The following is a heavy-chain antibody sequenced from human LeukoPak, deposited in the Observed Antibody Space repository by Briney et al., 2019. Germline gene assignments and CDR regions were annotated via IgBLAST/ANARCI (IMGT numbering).Heavy chain of an antibody. CDR2: INPNSGGT. J-gene: IGHJ5*02. D-gene: IGHD5-18*01. V-gene: IGHV1-2*02. Sequence: ASVKVSFKASGYTFTGYYMHWVRQAPGQGLEWMGWINPNSGGTNYAQKFQGRVTMTRDTSIGTAYMELSRLRSDDTAVYYCAREGGYSPGVWFDPWGQGTLVTVSS. CDR3: AREGGYSPGVWFDP. CDR1: GYTFTGYY.